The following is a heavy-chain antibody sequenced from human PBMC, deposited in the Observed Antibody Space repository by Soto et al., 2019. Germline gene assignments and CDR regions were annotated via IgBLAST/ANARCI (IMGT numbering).Heavy chain of an antibody. CDR1: GFTFSSYA. D-gene: IGHD4-17*01. J-gene: IGHJ3*02. V-gene: IGHV3-23*01. Sequence: GGSLRLSCAASGFTFSSYAMSWVRQAPGKGLEWVSAISGSGGSTYYADSVKGRFTISRDNSKNTLYLQMNSLRAEDTAVYYCAKDALLDYGDLTPGKSAFDIWGQGTMVTVSS. CDR2: ISGSGGST. CDR3: AKDALLDYGDLTPGKSAFDI.